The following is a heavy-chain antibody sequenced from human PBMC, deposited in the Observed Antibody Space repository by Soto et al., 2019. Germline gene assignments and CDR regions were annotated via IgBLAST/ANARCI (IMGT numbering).Heavy chain of an antibody. CDR1: GGTFSSYA. Sequence: QVQLVQAGAEVKKPGSSVKVSCKASGGTFSSYAISWVRQAPGQGLEWMGGIIPIFGTANYAQKFQGRVTITADESTSAAYMELSSLRAEDTAVSYCAREGGDSLTERAFDIWGQGTMVTVSS. J-gene: IGHJ3*02. CDR2: IIPIFGTA. CDR3: AREGGDSLTERAFDI. V-gene: IGHV1-69*01. D-gene: IGHD5-12*01.